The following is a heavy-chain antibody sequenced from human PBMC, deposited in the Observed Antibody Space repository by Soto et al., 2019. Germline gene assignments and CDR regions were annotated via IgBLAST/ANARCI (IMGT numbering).Heavy chain of an antibody. CDR1: GYTFTSYA. CDR3: ARGEGNWNYDYYYYMAV. V-gene: IGHV1-3*01. Sequence: ASVKVSCKASGYTFTSYAMHWVRQAPGQRLEWMGWINAGNGNTKYSQKFQGRVTITRDTSASTAYMELSSLRSEDTAVYYCARGEGNWNYDYYYYMAVWGKGTTVTVSS. CDR2: INAGNGNT. J-gene: IGHJ6*03. D-gene: IGHD1-20*01.